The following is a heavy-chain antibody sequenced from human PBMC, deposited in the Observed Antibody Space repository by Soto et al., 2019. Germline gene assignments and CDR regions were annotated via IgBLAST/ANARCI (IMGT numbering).Heavy chain of an antibody. CDR1: GGSFSTYA. V-gene: IGHV1-69*12. Sequence: QVQLVQAGGEVKKPGSSVKVSCKASGGSFSTYAISWVRQAPGQGLEWMGGIIPIFDTANYAQKFQGRVTITADESTSTAYMELSSLRSEDTAVYYCARHDCISSRCYYYYYYGMDVWGQGTTVTVSS. D-gene: IGHD2-2*01. CDR3: ARHDCISSRCYYYYYYGMDV. CDR2: IIPIFDTA. J-gene: IGHJ6*02.